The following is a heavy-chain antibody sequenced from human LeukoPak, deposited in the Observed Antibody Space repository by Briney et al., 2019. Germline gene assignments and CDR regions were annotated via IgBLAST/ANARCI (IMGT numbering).Heavy chain of an antibody. V-gene: IGHV1-2*02. CDR2: INPNSGGT. Sequence: ASVKVSCKASGYTLTGYYMHWVRQAPGQGLEWMGWINPNSGGTNYAQKFQGRVTMTRDTSISTAYMELSRLRSDDTAVYYCARVGCSSTSCYIGSGDYFDYWGQGTLVTVSS. J-gene: IGHJ4*02. CDR1: GYTLTGYY. CDR3: ARVGCSSTSCYIGSGDYFDY. D-gene: IGHD2-2*02.